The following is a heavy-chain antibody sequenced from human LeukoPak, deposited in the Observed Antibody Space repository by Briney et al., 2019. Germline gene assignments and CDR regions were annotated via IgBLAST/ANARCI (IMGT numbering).Heavy chain of an antibody. CDR3: ARERYGTFDY. CDR1: GFTFSSYA. V-gene: IGHV3-30*04. D-gene: IGHD5-18*01. J-gene: IGHJ4*02. CDR2: ISYDGSNK. Sequence: GGSLRLSCAASGFTFSSYAMHWVRQAPGKGLEWVAVISYDGSNKYYADSVKGRFTISRDNSKNTLYLQMNSLRAEDTAVYYCARERYGTFDYWGQGTLVTVSS.